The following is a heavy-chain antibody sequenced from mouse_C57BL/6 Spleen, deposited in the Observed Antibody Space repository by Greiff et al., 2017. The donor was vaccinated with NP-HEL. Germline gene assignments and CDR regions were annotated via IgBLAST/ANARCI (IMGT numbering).Heavy chain of an antibody. Sequence: EVKLQESGPELVKPGASVKMSCKASGYTFTDYNMHWVKQSHGKSLEWIGYINPNNGGNSYNQKFKGKATLTVNKSSSTAYMELRSLTSEDSAVYYCARGGYYDYDEVFDYWGQGTTLTVSS. J-gene: IGHJ2*01. V-gene: IGHV1-22*01. CDR1: GYTFTDYN. CDR2: INPNNGGN. D-gene: IGHD2-4*01. CDR3: ARGGYYDYDEVFDY.